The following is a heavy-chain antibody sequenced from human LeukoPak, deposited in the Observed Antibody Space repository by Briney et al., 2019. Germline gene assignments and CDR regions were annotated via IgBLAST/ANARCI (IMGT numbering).Heavy chain of an antibody. Sequence: GGSLTLSCAASGFTFDDYAMHWVRQAPGKGLEWVSGISWNSGSIGYADSVKGRFTISRDNAKNSLYLQMNSLRAEDTALYYCAKAFYDSSGYLDYWGQGTLVTVSS. J-gene: IGHJ4*02. V-gene: IGHV3-9*01. CDR2: ISWNSGSI. CDR3: AKAFYDSSGYLDY. D-gene: IGHD3-22*01. CDR1: GFTFDDYA.